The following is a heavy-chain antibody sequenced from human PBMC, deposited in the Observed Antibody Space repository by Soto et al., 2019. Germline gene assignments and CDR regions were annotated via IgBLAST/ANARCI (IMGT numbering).Heavy chain of an antibody. Sequence: SETLSLTCPVSGDITRYYWGWIRQPPGKGLEWIGSVYYTGITYYSPSLKSRVTISVDTSKKLFSLKLSSVTAADTAVYYCARWWFGEFFDYWGQGTLVTVSS. CDR1: GDITRYY. J-gene: IGHJ4*02. D-gene: IGHD3-10*01. V-gene: IGHV4-39*01. CDR3: ARWWFGEFFDY. CDR2: VYYTGIT.